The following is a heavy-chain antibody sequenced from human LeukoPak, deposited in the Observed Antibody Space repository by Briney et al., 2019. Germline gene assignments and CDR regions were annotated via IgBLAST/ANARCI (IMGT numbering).Heavy chain of an antibody. CDR3: ARARVGYCSGGSCSIRYYYYYGMDV. CDR1: GGSISSGGYY. Sequence: SETLSLTCTVSGGSISSGGYYWSWIRQHPGKGLEWIGCIYYSGSTYYNPSLKSRVTISVDTSKNQFSPKLSSVTAADTAVYYCARARVGYCSGGSCSIRYYYYYGMDVWGQGTTVTVSS. J-gene: IGHJ6*02. D-gene: IGHD2-15*01. CDR2: IYYSGST. V-gene: IGHV4-31*03.